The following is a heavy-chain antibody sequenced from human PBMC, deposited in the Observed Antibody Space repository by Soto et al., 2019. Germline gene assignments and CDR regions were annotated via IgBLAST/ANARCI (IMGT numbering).Heavy chain of an antibody. CDR2: IKQDGSEK. V-gene: IGHV3-7*01. CDR3: ARDSSFDDSSGYLDY. Sequence: GGSLRLSCAASGFTFSSYWMSWVRQAPGKGLEWVANIKQDGSEKYYVDSVKGRFTISRDNAKNLLYLQMNSLSAEDTAVYYCARDSSFDDSSGYLDYWGQGTLVTVSS. CDR1: GFTFSSYW. J-gene: IGHJ4*02. D-gene: IGHD3-22*01.